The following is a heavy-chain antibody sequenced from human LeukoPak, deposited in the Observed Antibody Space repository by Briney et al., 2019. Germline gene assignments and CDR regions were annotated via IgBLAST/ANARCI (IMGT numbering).Heavy chain of an antibody. V-gene: IGHV1-18*01. CDR3: ARDLAAAASNF. J-gene: IGHJ4*02. D-gene: IGHD6-13*01. Sequence: ASVKVSFKASGYKFTNYAISWVRPAPGQGLEWMGWINPYSGNTNYAQKFQGRVTLATHTSANTAYMELRSLTSDDTAVYYCARDLAAAASNFWGQGTLVTVSS. CDR2: INPYSGNT. CDR1: GYKFTNYA.